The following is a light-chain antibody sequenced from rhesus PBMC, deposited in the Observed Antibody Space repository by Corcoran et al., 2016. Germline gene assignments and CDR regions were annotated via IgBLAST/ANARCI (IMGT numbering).Light chain of an antibody. CDR2: KAY. Sequence: DIQMTQSPSSLSASVGDTVTITCRASQGISSWLALYQHKPGKATKLLIYKAYSLQSGVPSRFSGSGARTVLTLTISSLQSEDFATYYCQQYSSRPFTFGPGTKLDIK. CDR3: QQYSSRPFT. J-gene: IGKJ3*01. CDR1: QGISSW. V-gene: IGKV1-22*01.